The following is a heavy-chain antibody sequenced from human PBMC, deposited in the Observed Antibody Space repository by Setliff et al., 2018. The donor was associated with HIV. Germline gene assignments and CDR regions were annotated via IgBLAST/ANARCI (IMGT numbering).Heavy chain of an antibody. D-gene: IGHD6-13*01. Sequence: SETLSLTCSVSGGSIISGGYYWSWIRQHPGKGLEWIGEITDDGTATYTSSLKSRVTISLDTSKKQLSLKVTSVTAADTGVYYCARHRDPPGTSWIFYYYYMDLWGGGTTVTVSS. J-gene: IGHJ6*03. CDR2: ITDDGTA. CDR1: GGSIISGGYY. CDR3: ARHRDPPGTSWIFYYYYMDL. V-gene: IGHV4-39*01.